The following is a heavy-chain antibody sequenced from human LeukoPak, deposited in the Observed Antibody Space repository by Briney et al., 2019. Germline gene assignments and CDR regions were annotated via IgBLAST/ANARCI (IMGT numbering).Heavy chain of an antibody. CDR3: ARQPTGFPNWFDP. CDR1: GGSIISSSYN. CDR2: TYYSGTT. Sequence: SETLSLTCTVSGGSIISSSYNWAWIRQPPGRGLEWIGTTYYSGTTYYNPSLKSRVTISVDTSKNQFSLKVNSVTAADTAVYYCARQPTGFPNWFDPWGQGTLVTVSS. D-gene: IGHD1-1*01. J-gene: IGHJ5*02. V-gene: IGHV4-39*01.